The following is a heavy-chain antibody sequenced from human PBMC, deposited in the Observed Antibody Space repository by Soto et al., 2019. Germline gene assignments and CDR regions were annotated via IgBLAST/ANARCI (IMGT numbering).Heavy chain of an antibody. CDR1: GFTFSSYS. D-gene: IGHD1-26*01. V-gene: IGHV3-48*01. CDR3: ARDGSMGGDAFDL. Sequence: GGSLRLSCAASGFTFSSYSMNWVRQAPGKGLEWVSYISSSSSTIYYADSVKGRFTISRDNAKNSLYLQMNSLRAEDTAVYYCARDGSMGGDAFDLWGQGTMVTVSS. CDR2: ISSSSSTI. J-gene: IGHJ3*01.